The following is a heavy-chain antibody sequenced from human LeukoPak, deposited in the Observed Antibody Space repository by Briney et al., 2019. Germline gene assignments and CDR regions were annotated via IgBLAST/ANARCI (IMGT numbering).Heavy chain of an antibody. D-gene: IGHD3-9*01. CDR3: AREDYDILTGPIPRGYFDY. J-gene: IGHJ4*02. CDR1: SGSISTSNYY. CDR2: IFYSGST. V-gene: IGHV4-39*07. Sequence: SETLSLTCTVSSGSISTSNYYWGWVRQPPGKALEWIGNIFYSGSTYYSPSLKSRVTISLGTSRNQFSLKLSSVTAADTAVYYCAREDYDILTGPIPRGYFDYWGQGTLVTVSS.